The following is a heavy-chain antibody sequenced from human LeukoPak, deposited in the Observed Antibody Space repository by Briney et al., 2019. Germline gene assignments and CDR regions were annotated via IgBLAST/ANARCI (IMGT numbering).Heavy chain of an antibody. CDR2: ISGSGGST. CDR1: GFTFSSYA. CDR3: AKDRLIKQWPITEFDY. V-gene: IGHV3-23*01. Sequence: PGGSLRLSCAASGFTFSSYAMSWVRQAPGKGLEWVSAISGSGGSTYYAHSVKGRFTISRDNSKNTLYLQMNSLRAEDTAVYYCAKDRLIKQWPITEFDYWGQGTLVTVSS. J-gene: IGHJ4*02. D-gene: IGHD6-19*01.